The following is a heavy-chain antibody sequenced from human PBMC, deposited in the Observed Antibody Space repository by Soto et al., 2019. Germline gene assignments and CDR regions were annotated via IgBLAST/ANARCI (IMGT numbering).Heavy chain of an antibody. Sequence: SETLSLTCTVSGGSISSYYWSWIRQPPGKGLEWIGYVYYDGRTNYNPSLKSRVTISVDTSKKQFSLRLSSVTAADTAVYYCAREYCSNTSCPNWFDPWGQGTLVTVSS. D-gene: IGHD2-2*01. J-gene: IGHJ5*02. CDR3: AREYCSNTSCPNWFDP. V-gene: IGHV4-59*01. CDR2: VYYDGRT. CDR1: GGSISSYY.